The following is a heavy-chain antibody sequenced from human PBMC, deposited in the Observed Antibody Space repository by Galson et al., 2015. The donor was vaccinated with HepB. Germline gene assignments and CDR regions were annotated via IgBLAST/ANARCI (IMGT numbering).Heavy chain of an antibody. Sequence: LTCAVYGGSFSGYYWSWIRQPPGKGLEWIGEINHSGSTNYNPSLKSRVTISVDTSKNQFSLKLSSVTAADTAVYYCARVGIWGSYRYAGDYWGQGTLVTVSS. D-gene: IGHD3-16*02. CDR2: INHSGST. CDR1: GGSFSGYY. CDR3: ARVGIWGSYRYAGDY. V-gene: IGHV4-34*01. J-gene: IGHJ4*02.